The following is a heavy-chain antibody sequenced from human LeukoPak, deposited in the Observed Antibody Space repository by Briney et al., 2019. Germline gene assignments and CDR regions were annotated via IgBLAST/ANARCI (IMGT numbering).Heavy chain of an antibody. J-gene: IGHJ6*02. Sequence: SETLSLTCAVYGGSFSGYYWSWVRQAPGKGLEWIGYIYYSGTTNYNPSLKSRVSISVDTSKNQFSLKLTSVTAADTAVYYCARAKTPTNYYDRSGFYNYYGMDIWGQGTTVTVSS. CDR3: ARAKTPTNYYDRSGFYNYYGMDI. CDR1: GGSFSGYY. D-gene: IGHD3-22*01. V-gene: IGHV4-59*01. CDR2: IYYSGTT.